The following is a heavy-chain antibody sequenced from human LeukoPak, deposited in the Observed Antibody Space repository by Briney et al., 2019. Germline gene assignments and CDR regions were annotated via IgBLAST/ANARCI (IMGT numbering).Heavy chain of an antibody. V-gene: IGHV1-24*01. D-gene: IGHD3-22*01. CDR1: GYTFTSYD. J-gene: IGHJ5*02. CDR2: FDPEDGET. Sequence: GASVKVSCKASGYTFTSYDINWVRQATGQGLEWMGGFDPEDGETIYAQKFQGRVTMTEDTSTDTAYMELSSLRSEDTAVYYCATAYYDSSGGMNWFDPWGQGTLVTVSS. CDR3: ATAYYDSSGGMNWFDP.